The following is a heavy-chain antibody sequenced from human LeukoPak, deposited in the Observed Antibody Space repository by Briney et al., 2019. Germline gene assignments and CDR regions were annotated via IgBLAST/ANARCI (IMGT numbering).Heavy chain of an antibody. Sequence: SETLSLTCTVSGGSISSYYWSWIRQPPGKGLEWIGEINHSGSTNYNPSLKSRVTISVDTSKNQFSLKLSSVTAADTAVYYCARGRGGSPNWGQGTLVTVSS. D-gene: IGHD2-15*01. CDR2: INHSGST. CDR1: GGSISSYY. J-gene: IGHJ4*02. CDR3: ARGRGGSPN. V-gene: IGHV4-34*01.